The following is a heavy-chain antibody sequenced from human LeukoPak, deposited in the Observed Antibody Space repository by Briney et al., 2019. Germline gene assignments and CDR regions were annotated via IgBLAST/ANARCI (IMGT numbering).Heavy chain of an antibody. J-gene: IGHJ4*01. Sequence: ASVKVSCKASGYTFTSYGISWVRQAPGQGLEWMGWISAYNGNTNYAQKLQGRVTMTTDTSTSTAYMELRSLRSDDTAVYYCARDVLTYYYDSRGDTFEYCGHGTLVTVSS. CDR1: GYTFTSYG. CDR3: ARDVLTYYYDSRGDTFEY. V-gene: IGHV1-18*01. D-gene: IGHD3-22*01. CDR2: ISAYNGNT.